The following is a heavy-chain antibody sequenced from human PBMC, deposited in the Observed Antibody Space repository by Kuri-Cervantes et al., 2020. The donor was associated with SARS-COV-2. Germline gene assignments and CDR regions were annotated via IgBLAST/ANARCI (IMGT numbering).Heavy chain of an antibody. CDR3: VRDGYGDYVDY. CDR2: VSGYNGHP. V-gene: IGHV1-18*04. CDR1: GYTFASSG. J-gene: IGHJ4*02. Sequence: ASVKVSCKASGYTFASSGISWVRQAPGQGLEWMGWVSGYNGHPNYAQKLQGRVTMTTDTSTTTAYMELRSLRSDDTAVFYCVRDGYGDYVDYWGQGTLVTVSS. D-gene: IGHD2-21*01.